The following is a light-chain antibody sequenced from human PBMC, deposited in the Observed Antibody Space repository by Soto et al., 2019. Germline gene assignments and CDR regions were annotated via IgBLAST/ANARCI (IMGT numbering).Light chain of an antibody. CDR1: QSVSSSY. Sequence: EIVLTQSPGTLSLSPGERATLSCRASQSVSSSYLAWYQQKPGHAPRLLIYGASSRATGIPDRFSGSGSGTDFTLTISRLEPEDFAVHYCQQYGSSPPVTFGGGTKVDIK. V-gene: IGKV3-20*01. J-gene: IGKJ4*01. CDR3: QQYGSSPPVT. CDR2: GAS.